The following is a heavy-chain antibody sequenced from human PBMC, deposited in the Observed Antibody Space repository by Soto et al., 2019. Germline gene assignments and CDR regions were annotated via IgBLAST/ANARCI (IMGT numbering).Heavy chain of an antibody. CDR2: MSSDGSKI. CDR3: AKDEGVGGTRGLFDY. J-gene: IGHJ4*02. V-gene: IGHV3-30*18. Sequence: QVQLVESGGGAVQPGESLRLSCVASGFDFTYYAMHWVRQAPGKGLESVAVMSSDGSKIHHTDSVKGRFTISRDNCKNALYLQMNSLRKEDTAVYFCAKDEGVGGTRGLFDYWGQGTLVSVSS. D-gene: IGHD1-26*01. CDR1: GFDFTYYA.